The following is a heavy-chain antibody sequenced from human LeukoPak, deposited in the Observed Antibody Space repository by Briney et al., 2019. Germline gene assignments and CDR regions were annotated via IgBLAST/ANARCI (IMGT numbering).Heavy chain of an antibody. Sequence: PSETLSLTCTVSGGSISSGGYYWSWIRQPPGKGLEWIGYVYYSGSTSYNPSLKSRVTISVDTSKNQFSLKLSSVTAADTAVYYCARDTGTGVDYWGQGTLVTVSS. CDR3: ARDTGTGVDY. CDR2: VYYSGST. CDR1: GGSISSGGYY. J-gene: IGHJ4*02. D-gene: IGHD1-14*01. V-gene: IGHV4-61*08.